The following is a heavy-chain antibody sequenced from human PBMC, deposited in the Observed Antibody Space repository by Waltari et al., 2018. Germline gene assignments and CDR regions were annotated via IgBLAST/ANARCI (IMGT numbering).Heavy chain of an antibody. V-gene: IGHV4-31*03. Sequence: QVQLQESGPTLVKSSQTLSPTCRVSVGSVHSGGYYWSWVRQRPGRGLEWIGHIYYSGNTIYNPSLESRLTISVDTSKNEFSLRLSSLTAADTAVYYCARASDGSYPFDTWGQGTLVTVSS. CDR3: ARASDGSYPFDT. CDR2: IYYSGNT. CDR1: VGSVHSGGYY. J-gene: IGHJ4*02. D-gene: IGHD1-26*01.